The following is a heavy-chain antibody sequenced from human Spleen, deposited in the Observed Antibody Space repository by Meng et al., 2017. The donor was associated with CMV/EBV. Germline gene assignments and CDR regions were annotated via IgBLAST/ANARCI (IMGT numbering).Heavy chain of an antibody. CDR2: IHHSGST. D-gene: IGHD1-26*01. V-gene: IGHV4-34*01. CDR1: GGSFSGYY. CDR3: ARSSGSYLTRWFDY. J-gene: IGHJ4*02. Sequence: AVYGGSFSGYYWSWIRQPPGKGLEWIGEIHHSGSTNYNPSLKSRVTISVDTSKNQFSLKLSSVTAADTAVYYCARSSGSYLTRWFDYWGQGTLVTVSS.